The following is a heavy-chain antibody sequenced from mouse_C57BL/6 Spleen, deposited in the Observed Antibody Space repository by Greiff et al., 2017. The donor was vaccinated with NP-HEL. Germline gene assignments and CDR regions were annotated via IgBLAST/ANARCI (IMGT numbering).Heavy chain of an antibody. CDR1: GFTFSSYA. J-gene: IGHJ3*01. V-gene: IGHV5-4*01. CDR3: AREKALTAFFAY. Sequence: DVKLVESGGGLVKPGGSLKLSCAASGFTFSSYAMSWVRQTPEKRLEWVATISDGGSYTYYPDNVKGRFTISRDNAKNNLYLQMSHLKSEDTAMYYCAREKALTAFFAYWGQGTLVTVSA. D-gene: IGHD4-1*01. CDR2: ISDGGSYT.